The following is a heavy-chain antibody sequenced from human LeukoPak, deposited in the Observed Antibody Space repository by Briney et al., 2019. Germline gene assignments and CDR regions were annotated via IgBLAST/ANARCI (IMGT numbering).Heavy chain of an antibody. CDR1: GYSFPSYW. J-gene: IGHJ4*02. Sequence: GESLKISCKGSGYSFPSYWITWVRQMPGKGLEWMGRIDPSDSYTNYSPSFQGHVTISADKSISTAYLQWSSLKASDTSMYYCARSYSGYDYLDYWGQGTLVTVSS. V-gene: IGHV5-10-1*01. D-gene: IGHD5-12*01. CDR2: IDPSDSYT. CDR3: ARSYSGYDYLDY.